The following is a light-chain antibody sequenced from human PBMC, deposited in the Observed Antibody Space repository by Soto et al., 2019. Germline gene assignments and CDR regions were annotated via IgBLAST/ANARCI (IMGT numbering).Light chain of an antibody. V-gene: IGKV4-1*01. CDR3: QQRSNWPPIT. CDR1: QSVLYSANNKNY. CDR2: WAS. J-gene: IGKJ5*01. Sequence: DIVMTQSPDSLAVSLGERPTINCKSSQSVLYSANNKNYLPWYQQKPGQHPKLLIYWASTRESGVPDRFSGSGSGTDFTLTISSLEPEDFAVYYCQQRSNWPPITFGQGTRLEIK.